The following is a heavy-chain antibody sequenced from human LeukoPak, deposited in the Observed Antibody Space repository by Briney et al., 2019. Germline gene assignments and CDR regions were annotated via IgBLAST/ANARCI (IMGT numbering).Heavy chain of an antibody. CDR1: GFTVSSNY. CDR2: IYSGGST. Sequence: PGGSLRLSCAASGFTVSSNYMSWVRQAPGKGLEWVSVIYSGGSTYYADSVKGRFTISRDNSKNTLFLQMNSLRAEDTAVYYCARAYSSAWYGPPDCWGQGALVTVSS. J-gene: IGHJ4*02. CDR3: ARAYSSAWYGPPDC. D-gene: IGHD6-19*01. V-gene: IGHV3-53*05.